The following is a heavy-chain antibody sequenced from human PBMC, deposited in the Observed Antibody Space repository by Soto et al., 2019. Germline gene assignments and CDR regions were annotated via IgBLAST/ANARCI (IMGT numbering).Heavy chain of an antibody. V-gene: IGHV3-66*01. D-gene: IGHD2-2*01. Sequence: EVQLVESGGGLVQPGGFVRLSCAASGFTVTSNYMIWVRQAPGKGLEWIAVIYTGGGTKYADSVKGRFTISRDTSRNTVYLHMDSLRDEHTGVDYCARAEEEMPTPWGQGTLVTVSS. CDR1: GFTVTSNY. CDR3: ARAEEEMPTP. J-gene: IGHJ4*02. CDR2: IYTGGGT.